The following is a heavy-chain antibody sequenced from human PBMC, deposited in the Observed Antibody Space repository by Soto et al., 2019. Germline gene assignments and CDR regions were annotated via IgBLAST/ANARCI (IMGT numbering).Heavy chain of an antibody. V-gene: IGHV4-30-2*01. D-gene: IGHD3-10*01. CDR3: ARGRGSSPVRGYYYGMDV. CDR1: GGSISSGGYS. CDR2: IYHSGST. Sequence: KASETLSLTCAVSGGSISSGGYSWSWIRQPPGKGLEWIGYIYHSGSTYYNPSLKSRVTISVDRSKNQFSLKLSSVTAADTAVYYCARGRGSSPVRGYYYGMDVWGQGTTVTVSS. J-gene: IGHJ6*02.